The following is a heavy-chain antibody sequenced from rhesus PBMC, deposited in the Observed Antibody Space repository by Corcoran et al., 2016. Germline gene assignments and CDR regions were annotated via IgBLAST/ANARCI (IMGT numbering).Heavy chain of an antibody. D-gene: IGHD4-23*01. CDR2: ISDDGSNK. V-gene: IGHV3-54*02. J-gene: IGHJ4*01. CDR1: GFTFSSYG. Sequence: EVQLVESGGGLVQPGGSLRLSCAASGFTFSSYGMHWVRQAPGKGLEWVAVISDDGSNKYYADSVKDRLTISRENSKNMLYLQMNKLKLEDTAVYYCAREGGAIHLFDYWGQGVLVTVSS. CDR3: AREGGAIHLFDY.